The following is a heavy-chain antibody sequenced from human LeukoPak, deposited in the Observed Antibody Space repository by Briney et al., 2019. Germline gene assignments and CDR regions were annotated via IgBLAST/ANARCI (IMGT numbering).Heavy chain of an antibody. J-gene: IGHJ3*02. CDR2: IYTSGST. Sequence: SETLSLTCTVSGGSISSYHWSWIRQPAGKGLEWIGRIYTSGSTNYNPSLKSRVTMSVDTSKNQFSLKLSSVTAADTAVYYCARVGYCSGGSCYPLGAFDIWGQGTMVTVSS. V-gene: IGHV4-4*07. D-gene: IGHD2-15*01. CDR1: GGSISSYH. CDR3: ARVGYCSGGSCYPLGAFDI.